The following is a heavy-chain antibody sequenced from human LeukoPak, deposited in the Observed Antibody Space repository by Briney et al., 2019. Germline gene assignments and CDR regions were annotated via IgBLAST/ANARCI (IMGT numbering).Heavy chain of an antibody. CDR1: GGSISSGGYY. Sequence: SETLSLTCTVSGGSISSGGYYWSWIRQPPGKGLEWIGEINHSGSTNYNPSLKSRVTISVDTSKNQFSLKLSSVTAADTAVHYCARAHRKYYFDYWGQGTLVTVSS. V-gene: IGHV4-39*07. J-gene: IGHJ4*02. CDR3: ARAHRKYYFDY. D-gene: IGHD1-14*01. CDR2: INHSGST.